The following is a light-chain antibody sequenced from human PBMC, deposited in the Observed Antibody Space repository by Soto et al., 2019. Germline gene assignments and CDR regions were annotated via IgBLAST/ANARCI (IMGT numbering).Light chain of an antibody. J-gene: IGLJ3*02. CDR3: NSYTTSTTWVWV. CDR2: EVS. V-gene: IGLV2-14*01. CDR1: SSEVGVSNF. Sequence: QSALTQPASVSGSPGQSITISCTGTSSEVGVSNFVSWYQQYPGKAPKLIIYEVSNRPSGVSNRFSGSKSGNTASLTISGLQAEDEADYYCNSYTTSTTWVWVFGGGTNLTVL.